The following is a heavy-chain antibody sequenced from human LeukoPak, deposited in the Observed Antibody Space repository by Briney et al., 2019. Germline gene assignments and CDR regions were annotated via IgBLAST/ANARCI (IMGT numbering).Heavy chain of an antibody. CDR1: GGSISSSSYY. J-gene: IGHJ6*04. CDR3: ARDYSSGSDV. CDR2: IYYSGIT. V-gene: IGHV4-39*07. D-gene: IGHD6-19*01. Sequence: SETLSLTCTVSGGSISSSSYYWGWIRQPLGKGLEWIGSIYYSGITYYNPSLKSRVTISVDTSKNQFSLKLSSVTAADTAVYYCARDYSSGSDVWGKGTTVTVSS.